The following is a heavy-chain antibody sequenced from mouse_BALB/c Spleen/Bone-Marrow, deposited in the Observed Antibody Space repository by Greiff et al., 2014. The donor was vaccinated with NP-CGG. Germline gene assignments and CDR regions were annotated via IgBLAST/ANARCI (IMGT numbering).Heavy chain of an antibody. CDR3: TRGGNWEDFDY. J-gene: IGHJ2*01. CDR2: ISSGSSPI. Sequence: VQVVESGGGLVQPGGSRKLSCAASGFTFSSFGMHWVRQAPEKGLEWVAYISSGSSPIFYADTVKGRFTISRDNPKNTLFLQMTSLRSEDTAMYYCTRGGNWEDFDYWGQGTTLTVSS. D-gene: IGHD4-1*01. V-gene: IGHV5-17*02. CDR1: GFTFSSFG.